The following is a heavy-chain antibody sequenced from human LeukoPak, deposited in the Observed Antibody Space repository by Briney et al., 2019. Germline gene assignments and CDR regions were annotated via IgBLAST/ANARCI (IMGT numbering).Heavy chain of an antibody. J-gene: IGHJ4*02. CDR2: IKQDGSKK. D-gene: IGHD5-24*01. V-gene: IGHV3-7*04. CDR3: TRVGYIDEGIDY. CDR1: GFPFSSYW. Sequence: GGSLRLSCAASGFPFSSYWMTWVRQAPGRGLEWVANIKQDGSKKSYVDSVKGRFTISRDNAKNSLYLQMNSLRAEDTAIYYCTRVGYIDEGIDYWGQGTLVTVSS.